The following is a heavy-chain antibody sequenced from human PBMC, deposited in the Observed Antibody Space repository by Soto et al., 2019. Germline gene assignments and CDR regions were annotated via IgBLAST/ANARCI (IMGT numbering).Heavy chain of an antibody. CDR2: ILADYNT. Sequence: EVQLLESGGGLVQPGGSLTLSCAASGFTFSAYTMSWVRQAPGKVLECISVILADYNTYYTDSVRGRFTISRDNSKNTQYLEMNSLRAEDTAVYYCARRTNGYFGYWGQGALVTVSS. D-gene: IGHD2-8*01. CDR1: GFTFSAYT. V-gene: IGHV3-23*03. CDR3: ARRTNGYFGY. J-gene: IGHJ4*02.